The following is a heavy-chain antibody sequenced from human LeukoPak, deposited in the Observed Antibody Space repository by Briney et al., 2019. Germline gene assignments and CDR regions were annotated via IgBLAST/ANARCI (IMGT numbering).Heavy chain of an antibody. CDR3: ARGLSRGLDAFDI. Sequence: PGGSLRLSCAASGFTFSSSAMTWVRQSPRKGLEWVSTISASGGSTFFADSVKGRFTISRDNSKNTLYLHMNSLRAGDTAVYYCARGLSRGLDAFDIWGQGTMVTVSS. D-gene: IGHD3-10*01. CDR1: GFTFSSSA. V-gene: IGHV3-23*01. J-gene: IGHJ3*02. CDR2: ISASGGST.